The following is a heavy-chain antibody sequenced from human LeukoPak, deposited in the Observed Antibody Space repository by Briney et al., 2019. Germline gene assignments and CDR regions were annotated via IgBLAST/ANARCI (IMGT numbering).Heavy chain of an antibody. D-gene: IGHD3/OR15-3a*01. Sequence: PGGSLRLSCAVSGFNFNNYGVSWVRQAPGKGPEWVSAIGATDDSTYYADSVKGRFTISRDNAKNSLYLQMNSLRAEDTAVYYCATSGLATPYFDYWGQGTLVTVSS. J-gene: IGHJ4*02. CDR1: GFNFNNYG. V-gene: IGHV3-23*01. CDR3: ATSGLATPYFDY. CDR2: IGATDDST.